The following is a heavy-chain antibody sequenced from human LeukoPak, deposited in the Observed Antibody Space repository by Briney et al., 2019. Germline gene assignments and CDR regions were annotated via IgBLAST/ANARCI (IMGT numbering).Heavy chain of an antibody. CDR1: GFTFSSYS. CDR3: ARGGIAARQGIDY. V-gene: IGHV3-48*01. Sequence: GGSLRLSCAPSGFTFSSYSMNWVRQAPGKGLEWVSYINSSSSTIYYADSVKGRFTISRDNAKNSLYLQMNSLRAEDTAVYYCARGGIAARQGIDYWGQGTLVTVSP. CDR2: INSSSSTI. J-gene: IGHJ4*02. D-gene: IGHD6-6*01.